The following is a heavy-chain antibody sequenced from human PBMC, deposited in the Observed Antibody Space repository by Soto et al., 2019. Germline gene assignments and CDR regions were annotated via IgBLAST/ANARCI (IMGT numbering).Heavy chain of an antibody. J-gene: IGHJ4*02. CDR1: GYAFCDHG. V-gene: IGHV3-30*18. CDR2: ISFDGSNK. D-gene: IGHD6-13*01. CDR3: ANAGYLGYASIKAY. Sequence: QVQLVESGGGVVQPGTALRLSCAASGYAFCDHGMHWVRQAPGKGLEWVTVISFDGSNKYYTGSVKGRFTISRDNSKNTVYLQMNSLRVEDTAVYYCANAGYLGYASIKAYWGQGTLVTVSS.